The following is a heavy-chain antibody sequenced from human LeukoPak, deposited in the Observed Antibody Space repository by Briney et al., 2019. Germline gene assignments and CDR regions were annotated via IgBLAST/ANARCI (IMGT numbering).Heavy chain of an antibody. Sequence: SETLSLTCAVYGGSFSGYYWSWIRQPPGKGLEWIGEINHSGSTNYNPSLKSRVTISVDTSKNQFSLKLSSVTAADTAVYYCAREGDPPYYFDYWGQGTLVTVSS. CDR3: AREGDPPYYFDY. J-gene: IGHJ4*02. V-gene: IGHV4-34*01. CDR1: GGSFSGYY. CDR2: INHSGST.